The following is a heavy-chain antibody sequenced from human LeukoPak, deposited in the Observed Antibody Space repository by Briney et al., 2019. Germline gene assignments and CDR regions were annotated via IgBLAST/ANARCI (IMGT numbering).Heavy chain of an antibody. Sequence: GRSLRLSCAASGFTFSSYAMHWVRQAPGKGLEWVAVISYDGSNKYYADSVKGRFTISRDNSKNTLYLQMNSLRAEDTAVYYCAREVVTAISPYNWFDPWGQGTLVTVSS. CDR3: AREVVTAISPYNWFDP. CDR2: ISYDGSNK. V-gene: IGHV3-30-3*01. D-gene: IGHD2-21*02. J-gene: IGHJ5*02. CDR1: GFTFSSYA.